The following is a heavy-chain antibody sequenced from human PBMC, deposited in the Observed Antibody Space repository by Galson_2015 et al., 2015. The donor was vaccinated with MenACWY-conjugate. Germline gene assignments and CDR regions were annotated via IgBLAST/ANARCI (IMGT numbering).Heavy chain of an antibody. V-gene: IGHV5-51*01. CDR2: IHLVDSDT. CDR1: GSTTSNYW. CDR3: GTTVSADTVGWFDP. J-gene: IGHJ5*02. D-gene: IGHD4-23*01. Sequence: QSGAEVKKPGESLKISCKVSGSTTSNYWIAWVRQMPGKGLDYMGIIHLVDSDTRYRPSFQGQVTISADKSISTAYLQWNSLNASDSAIYYCGTTVSADTVGWFDPWGQGTLVTVSS.